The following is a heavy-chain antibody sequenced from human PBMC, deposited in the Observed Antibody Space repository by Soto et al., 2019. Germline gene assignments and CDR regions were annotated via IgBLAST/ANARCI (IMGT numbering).Heavy chain of an antibody. V-gene: IGHV1-46*01. CDR3: ARELYSCGAECPYSMDY. CDR2: ISLRHHST. CDR1: GYNFVAYF. D-gene: IGHD2-21*01. Sequence: ASVKVSCKTSGYNFVAYFIHWARQAPGQGLEWMGIISLRHHSTSYAQKSQDRLSVTRDPSSTTIYMELSSLRSEDTAVYYCARELYSCGAECPYSMDYWGQGTPVTVSS. J-gene: IGHJ4*02.